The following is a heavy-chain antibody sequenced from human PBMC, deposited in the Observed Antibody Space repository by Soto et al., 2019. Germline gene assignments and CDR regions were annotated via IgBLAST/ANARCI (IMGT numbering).Heavy chain of an antibody. V-gene: IGHV1-18*04. CDR2: ISAYNGNT. D-gene: IGHD3-22*01. CDR1: GYTFTSYG. J-gene: IGHJ6*02. CDR3: ARDGDSSGYYPDYYYYAMDV. Sequence: ASVKVSCKASGYTFTSYGISWVRQAPGQGLEWMGWISAYNGNTNYAQKLQGRVTMTTDTSTSTAYMELRSLRSDDTAVYYCARDGDSSGYYPDYYYYAMDVWGQGTTVTVSS.